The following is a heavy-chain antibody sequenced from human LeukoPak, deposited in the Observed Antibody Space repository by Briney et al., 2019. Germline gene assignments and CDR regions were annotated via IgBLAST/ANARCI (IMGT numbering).Heavy chain of an antibody. CDR3: ATKRKGVRGPDFDY. V-gene: IGHV1-24*01. D-gene: IGHD3-16*01. Sequence: ASVKVSCKVSGYTLTELSMHWVRQAPGKGPEWMGGFDPEDGETIYAQKFQGRVTMTEDTSTDTAYMELSSLRSEDTAVYYCATKRKGVRGPDFDYWGQGTLVTVSS. CDR1: GYTLTELS. J-gene: IGHJ4*02. CDR2: FDPEDGET.